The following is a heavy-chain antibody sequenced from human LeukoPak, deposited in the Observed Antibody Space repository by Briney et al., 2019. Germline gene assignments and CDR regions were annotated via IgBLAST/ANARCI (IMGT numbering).Heavy chain of an antibody. CDR2: TSGSGGST. Sequence: PGGSLRLSCAASGFTFSSYAMSWVRQAPGKGLEWVSATSGSGGSTYYADSVKGRFTISRDNSKNTLYLQMNSLRAEDTAVYYCAKGVAAAGTATDYYYMDVWGKGTTVTVSS. CDR3: AKGVAAAGTATDYYYMDV. CDR1: GFTFSSYA. V-gene: IGHV3-23*01. J-gene: IGHJ6*03. D-gene: IGHD6-13*01.